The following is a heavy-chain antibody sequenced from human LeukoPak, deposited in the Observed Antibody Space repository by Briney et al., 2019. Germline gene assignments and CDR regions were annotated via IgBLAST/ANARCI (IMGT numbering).Heavy chain of an antibody. D-gene: IGHD7-27*01. CDR1: GGSISSYY. CDR3: ARALGTALDY. CDR2: IYYSGST. V-gene: IGHV4-59*01. Sequence: PSETLSLTCTVSGGSISSYYWSWIRQPPGKGLEWIGYIYYSGSTHYTPSLKSRVTISVDTSKNEFSLKLSYVTAADTAVYYCARALGTALDYWGQGTLVTVSS. J-gene: IGHJ4*02.